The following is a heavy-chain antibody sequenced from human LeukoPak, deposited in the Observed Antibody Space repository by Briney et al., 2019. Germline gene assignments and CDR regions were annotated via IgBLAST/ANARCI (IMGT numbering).Heavy chain of an antibody. D-gene: IGHD1-14*01. Sequence: GGSLRLSCAASGFTFSSYSMNWVRQAPGKGLEGVSSISSSSSYIYCADSVKGRFTISRDNAKNSLYLQMNSLRAEDTAVYYCARIGNYYYYMDVWGKGITVTVSS. J-gene: IGHJ6*03. V-gene: IGHV3-21*01. CDR2: ISSSSSYI. CDR1: GFTFSSYS. CDR3: ARIGNYYYYMDV.